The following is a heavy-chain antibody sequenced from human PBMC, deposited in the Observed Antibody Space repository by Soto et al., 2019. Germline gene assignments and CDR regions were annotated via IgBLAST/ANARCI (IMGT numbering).Heavy chain of an antibody. CDR3: ARLRYSKSWVYYYMDV. Sequence: PSETLSLTCSVTGGSLSSYYWSWIRQPQGKGLEWIGYIHYSGSTTYKPSLERRVAISIDTSKNQFSLKLSSVTAADTALYYCARLRYSKSWVYYYMDVWGKGTTVTVSS. CDR1: GGSLSSYY. D-gene: IGHD6-13*01. CDR2: IHYSGST. V-gene: IGHV4-59*01. J-gene: IGHJ6*03.